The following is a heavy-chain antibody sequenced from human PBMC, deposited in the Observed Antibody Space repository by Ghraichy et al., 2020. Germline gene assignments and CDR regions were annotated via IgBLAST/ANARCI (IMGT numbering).Heavy chain of an antibody. CDR1: SASISSYD. J-gene: IGHJ5*02. D-gene: IGHD3-16*01. CDR2: ILTSGAT. V-gene: IGHV4-4*09. Sequence: SETLSLTCTVSSASISSYDWTWIRQPPGKGLEWIGSILTSGATNYDPSLKSRVTISADTSKRQVSLKLTSVTAADTAVYYCARHGGTFDPWGQGTLVTVAS. CDR3: ARHGGTFDP.